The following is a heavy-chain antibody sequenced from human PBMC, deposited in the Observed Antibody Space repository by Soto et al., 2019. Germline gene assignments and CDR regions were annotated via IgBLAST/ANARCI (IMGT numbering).Heavy chain of an antibody. CDR1: GGSISSYY. CDR3: ARYGSGTYYPTTFDS. D-gene: IGHD3-10*01. Sequence: SETLSLTCTVSGGSISSYYWSWIRQHPGKGLEWIGYIYYSGSTYYNPSLKSRVTISVDTSKNQFSLKLSSVTAADTAVYYCARYGSGTYYPTTFDSWGQGTLVTVSS. V-gene: IGHV4-59*06. J-gene: IGHJ4*02. CDR2: IYYSGST.